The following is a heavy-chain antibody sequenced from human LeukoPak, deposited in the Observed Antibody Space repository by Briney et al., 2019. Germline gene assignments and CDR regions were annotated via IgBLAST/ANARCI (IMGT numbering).Heavy chain of an antibody. V-gene: IGHV3-33*01. CDR2: IWYDGSNQ. J-gene: IGHJ4*02. Sequence: GGSLRLSCAASGFTFRNHGMHWVRQAPGKGLEWVAVIWYDGSNQYYADSVKGRFTISRDNPKNTLWLQMNSLRAEDTAVYYCARDTASRRCDYWGQGTPVTVSS. CDR1: GFTFRNHG. D-gene: IGHD6-6*01. CDR3: ARDTASRRCDY.